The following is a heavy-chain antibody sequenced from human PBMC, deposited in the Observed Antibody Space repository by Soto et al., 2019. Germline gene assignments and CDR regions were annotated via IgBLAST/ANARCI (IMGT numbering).Heavy chain of an antibody. Sequence: PGGSLRLSCAASGFTFISYGMHWGRQAPGKGLEWVAVIWYDGSNKYYADSVKGRFTISRDNSKNTLYLQMNSLRAEDTAVYYCATVRENYYYYGMDVWGQGTTVTVSS. CDR3: ATVRENYYYYGMDV. CDR2: IWYDGSNK. J-gene: IGHJ6*02. V-gene: IGHV3-33*03. CDR1: GFTFISYG.